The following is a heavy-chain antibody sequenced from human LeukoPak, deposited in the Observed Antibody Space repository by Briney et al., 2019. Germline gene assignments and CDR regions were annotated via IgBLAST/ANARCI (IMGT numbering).Heavy chain of an antibody. V-gene: IGHV3-30*18. Sequence: GGSLRLSCAASGFTFSSYGMHWVRQAPGKGLEWVAVISYDGSNKYYADSVKGRFTISRDNSKNTLYLQMNSLRAEDTAVYYCAKDWEYCSSTSCSYYFDYWGQGTLVTVSS. CDR1: GFTFSSYG. CDR3: AKDWEYCSSTSCSYYFDY. CDR2: ISYDGSNK. J-gene: IGHJ4*02. D-gene: IGHD2-2*01.